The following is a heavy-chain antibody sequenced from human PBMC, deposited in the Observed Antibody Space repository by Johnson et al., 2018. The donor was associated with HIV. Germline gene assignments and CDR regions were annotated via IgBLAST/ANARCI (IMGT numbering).Heavy chain of an antibody. CDR2: VYSGGTT. V-gene: IGHV3-66*02. CDR3: TRRSPYDAFDI. Sequence: MQLVESGGGVVQPGRSLRLSCAASGFTVISNYMSWVRQAPGKGLESVSVVYSGGTTHYADSVKGRSTISRDNSKNTLYLQMNSLRAEDTAVYYCTRRSPYDAFDIWGQGTMVIVSS. J-gene: IGHJ3*02. CDR1: GFTVISNY.